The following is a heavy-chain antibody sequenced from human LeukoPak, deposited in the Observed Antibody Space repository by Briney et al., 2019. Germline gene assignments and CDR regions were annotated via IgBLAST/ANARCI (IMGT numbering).Heavy chain of an antibody. J-gene: IGHJ4*02. D-gene: IGHD3-3*01. Sequence: SETLSLTCTVTGGSISCYYWSWIRQPPGKGLEWIGYIYYSGSTNYNPSLKSRVTISVDTSKNQFSLKLSSVTAADTAVYYCARGDDFWYYFDYWGQGTLVTVSS. CDR1: GGSISCYY. V-gene: IGHV4-59*01. CDR3: ARGDDFWYYFDY. CDR2: IYYSGST.